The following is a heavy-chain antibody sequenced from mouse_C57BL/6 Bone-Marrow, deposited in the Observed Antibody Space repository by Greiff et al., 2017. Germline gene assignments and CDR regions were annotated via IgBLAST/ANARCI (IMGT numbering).Heavy chain of an antibody. V-gene: IGHV1-55*01. Sequence: QVQLQQSGAELVKPGASVKMSCKASGYTFTSYWITWVKQRPGQGLEWIGDIYPGSGSTNYNAKLKSKATLTVDTSSSTAYMQLSSLTAEDSAVYYCARDNFAWFGSWCQGPLVIVSA. J-gene: IGHJ3*01. D-gene: IGHD1-3*01. CDR1: GYTFTSYW. CDR2: IYPGSGST. CDR3: ARDNFAWFGS.